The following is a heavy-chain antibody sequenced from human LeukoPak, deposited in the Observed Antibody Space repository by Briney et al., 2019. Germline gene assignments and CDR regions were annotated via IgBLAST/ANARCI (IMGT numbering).Heavy chain of an antibody. Sequence: GASVKVSCKASGYTFIAYHMHWVRQAPGQGLEWMGGIIPIFGTANYAQKFQGRVTITADESTSTAYMELSSLRSEDTAVYYCASSITITIFGVVKEYYFDYWGQGTLVTVSS. CDR1: GYTFIAYH. D-gene: IGHD3-3*01. CDR2: IIPIFGTA. J-gene: IGHJ4*02. V-gene: IGHV1-69*13. CDR3: ASSITITIFGVVKEYYFDY.